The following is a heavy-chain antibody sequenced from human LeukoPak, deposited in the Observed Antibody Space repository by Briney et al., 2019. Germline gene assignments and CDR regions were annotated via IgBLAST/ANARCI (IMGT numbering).Heavy chain of an antibody. CDR3: AKYSGSYYYPPNWDS. Sequence: GGSLRLSCVASGFTFSSYGMTWVRQAPGKGPEWVSVISSSAGSTYYADSVKGRFTLSRDYPKNTLYLQMNSLRAEDTAVYFCAKYSGSYYYPPNWDSWGQGTLVTVSS. CDR1: GFTFSSYG. V-gene: IGHV3-23*01. J-gene: IGHJ4*02. D-gene: IGHD1-26*01. CDR2: ISSSAGST.